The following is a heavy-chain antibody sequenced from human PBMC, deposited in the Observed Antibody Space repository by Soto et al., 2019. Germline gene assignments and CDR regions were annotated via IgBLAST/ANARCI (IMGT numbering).Heavy chain of an antibody. CDR2: IKSKADGGTT. D-gene: IGHD2-15*01. V-gene: IGHV3-15*01. CDR3: SFNKGPYSASMDV. CDR1: GFIVSNAW. J-gene: IGHJ6*03. Sequence: EVQLVESGGGLVKPGGSLRLSCAASGFIVSNAWMTWVRQGPGKGLEWVGRIKSKADGGTTDYAAPVTGRFTISRDDSKNTLYVHMNSLKSEYTAVYYCSFNKGPYSASMDVWGKGTTVTVSS.